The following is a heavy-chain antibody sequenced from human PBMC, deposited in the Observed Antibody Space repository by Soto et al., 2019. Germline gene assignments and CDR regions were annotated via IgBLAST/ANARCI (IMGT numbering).Heavy chain of an antibody. CDR2: ISAYNGNT. Sequence: ASVKVSCKASGYTFTSYGISWVRQAPGQGLERKGWISAYNGNTNYAQKLLGRVTMTTDTSTSTAYMELRSPRSDDTAVYYCARAPFQGYSNYDYWGKGTLVTVSS. D-gene: IGHD4-4*01. V-gene: IGHV1-18*01. CDR1: GYTFTSYG. J-gene: IGHJ4*02. CDR3: ARAPFQGYSNYDY.